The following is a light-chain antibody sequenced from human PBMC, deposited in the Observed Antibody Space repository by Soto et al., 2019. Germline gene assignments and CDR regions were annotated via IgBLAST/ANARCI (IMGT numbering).Light chain of an antibody. CDR3: QQYNNWPPAWT. CDR1: QSVSSN. CDR2: GAS. J-gene: IGKJ1*01. V-gene: IGKV3-15*01. Sequence: EIVMTQSPATLSVSPGERATLSCRASQSVSSNLAWYQLRPGQAPRLLIYGASTRATGIPARFSGSGSGTEFTLTISSLQSEDFAVYYCQQYNNWPPAWTFGQGTKVDI.